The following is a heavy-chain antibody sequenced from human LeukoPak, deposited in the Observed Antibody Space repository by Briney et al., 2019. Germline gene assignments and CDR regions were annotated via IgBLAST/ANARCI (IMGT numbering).Heavy chain of an antibody. V-gene: IGHV4-61*02. J-gene: IGHJ5*02. CDR1: GASITSVSNY. Sequence: PQTLSPTCPVSGASITSVSNYWSWLRQPAGNGLEWFARIYTSGSTNYNPSLKSRVTISVDTSKNQFSLKLSSVTAADTAVYYCARDRWELRGGYWFDPWGQGTLVTVSS. D-gene: IGHD1-26*01. CDR2: IYTSGST. CDR3: ARDRWELRGGYWFDP.